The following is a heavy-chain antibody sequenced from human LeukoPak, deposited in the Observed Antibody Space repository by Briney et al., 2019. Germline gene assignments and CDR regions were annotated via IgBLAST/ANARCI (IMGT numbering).Heavy chain of an antibody. CDR3: ARGTVTTFIGY. Sequence: KPSETLSLTCTVSGGSISSGGYYWSWIRQHPGKGLEWIGYIYYSGSAYYNPSLKSRVTISVDTSKNQLSLKLSPVTAADTAVYYCARGTVTTFIGYWGQGTLVTVSS. V-gene: IGHV4-31*03. CDR1: GGSISSGGYY. D-gene: IGHD4-17*01. CDR2: IYYSGSA. J-gene: IGHJ4*02.